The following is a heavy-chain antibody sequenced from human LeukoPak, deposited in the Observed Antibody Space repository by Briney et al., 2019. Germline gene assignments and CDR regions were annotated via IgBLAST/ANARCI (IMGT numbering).Heavy chain of an antibody. CDR2: IYYSGST. Sequence: SETLSLTCTVSGGSISSSSYYWGWIRQPPGKGLEWIGSIYYSGSTYYNPSLKSRVAISVDTSKNQFSLKLSSVTAADTAVYYCASNGGSGSYYSFDYWGQGTLVTVSS. J-gene: IGHJ4*02. D-gene: IGHD3-10*01. CDR1: GGSISSSSYY. CDR3: ASNGGSGSYYSFDY. V-gene: IGHV4-39*07.